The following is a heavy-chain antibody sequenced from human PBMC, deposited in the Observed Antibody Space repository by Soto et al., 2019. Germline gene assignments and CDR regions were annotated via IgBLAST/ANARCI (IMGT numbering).Heavy chain of an antibody. J-gene: IGHJ3*02. CDR2: ISSSSSTI. D-gene: IGHD2-15*01. CDR3: ARLPYCSGGSCYVLAYGI. V-gene: IGHV3-48*01. CDR1: GFTFSSYS. Sequence: PGGSLRLSCAASGFTFSSYSMNWVRQAPGKGLEWVSYISSSSSTIYYADSVKGRFTISRDNAKNTLYLQMNSLRAEDTAVYYFARLPYCSGGSCYVLAYGIWGQGTMVTVSS.